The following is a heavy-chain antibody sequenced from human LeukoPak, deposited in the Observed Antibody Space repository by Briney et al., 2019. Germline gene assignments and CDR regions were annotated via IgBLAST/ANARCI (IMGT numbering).Heavy chain of an antibody. Sequence: GGSLRLSCAASGFTFSSYWMSWVRQAPAKGLEWVANIKQDGSEKYYVDSVKGRFTISRDNAKNSLYLQMNSLRAEDTVVYYCASLQRGYSSGWFDAFDIWGQGTWSPSLQ. CDR3: ASLQRGYSSGWFDAFDI. D-gene: IGHD6-19*01. J-gene: IGHJ3*02. CDR2: IKQDGSEK. V-gene: IGHV3-7*01. CDR1: GFTFSSYW.